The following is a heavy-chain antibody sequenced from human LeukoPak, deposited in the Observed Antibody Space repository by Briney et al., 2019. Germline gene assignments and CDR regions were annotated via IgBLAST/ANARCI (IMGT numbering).Heavy chain of an antibody. V-gene: IGHV4-61*02. CDR2: IYPSGST. D-gene: IGHD3-16*01. CDR3: ARGRYDYVWGSSTHIDY. J-gene: IGHJ4*02. CDR1: GGSINGGNYY. Sequence: PSQTLSLTCTVSGGSINGGNYYWTWIRQPAGKGLEWIGRIYPSGSTNYNPSLTSRATISVDTSKNQFSLKLSSVTAADTAVYYCARGRYDYVWGSSTHIDYWGQGTLVTVSS.